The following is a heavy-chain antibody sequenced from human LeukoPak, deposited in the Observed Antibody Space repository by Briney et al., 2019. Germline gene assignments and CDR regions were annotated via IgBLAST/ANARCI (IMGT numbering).Heavy chain of an antibody. J-gene: IGHJ6*03. CDR2: ISISSSYI. CDR1: GFTFSSSS. CDR3: ARGNAYYDFWSGYYHYYYYMDV. D-gene: IGHD3-3*01. V-gene: IGHV3-21*01. Sequence: PGGSLRLSCAASGFTFSSSSMDWVRQAPGKGMEWVSSISISSSYIYYADSAKGRFTIPRDNAKNSLYLQMNSLRAEDTAVYYCARGNAYYDFWSGYYHYYYYMDVWGKGTTVTVSS.